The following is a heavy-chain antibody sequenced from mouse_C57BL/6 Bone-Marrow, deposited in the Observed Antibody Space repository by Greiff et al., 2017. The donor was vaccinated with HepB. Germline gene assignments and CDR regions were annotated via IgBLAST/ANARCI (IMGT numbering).Heavy chain of an antibody. Sequence: EVMLVESGPGMVKPSQSLSLTCTVTGYSITSGYDWHWIRHFPGNKLEWMGYISYSGSTNYNPSLKSRISITHDTSKNHFFLKLNSVTTEDTATYYCARSPDGYYMDYWGQGTSVTVSS. CDR2: ISYSGST. J-gene: IGHJ4*01. CDR3: ARSPDGYYMDY. V-gene: IGHV3-1*01. CDR1: GYSITSGYD. D-gene: IGHD2-3*01.